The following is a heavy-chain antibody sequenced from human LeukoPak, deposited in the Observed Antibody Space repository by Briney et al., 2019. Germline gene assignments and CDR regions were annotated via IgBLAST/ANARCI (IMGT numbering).Heavy chain of an antibody. CDR2: IKQDGSKK. D-gene: IGHD5-18*01. Sequence: GGSLRLSCEASGFTFTSNWMSWVRQAPGEGREWVTNIKQDGSKKNYVDSAKGRFTISRDNAKTSLYLQMNSLRAEATAVYYCARSLWPEDYWGQGTPVTVSS. V-gene: IGHV3-7*01. J-gene: IGHJ4*02. CDR3: ARSLWPEDY. CDR1: GFTFTSNW.